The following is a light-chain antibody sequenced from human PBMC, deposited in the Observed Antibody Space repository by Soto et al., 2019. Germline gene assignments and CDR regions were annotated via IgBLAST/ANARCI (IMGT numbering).Light chain of an antibody. CDR1: SSDVGSYNL. Sequence: QSALTQPASVSGSPGQSITIFCTGTSSDVGSYNLVSWYQQHPGKAPKLMIYEGSKRPSGVSNRFSDSKSGNTASLTISGLQAEDEADYYCCSYAGSSTYVFGTGTKLTVL. CDR3: CSYAGSSTYV. CDR2: EGS. J-gene: IGLJ1*01. V-gene: IGLV2-23*01.